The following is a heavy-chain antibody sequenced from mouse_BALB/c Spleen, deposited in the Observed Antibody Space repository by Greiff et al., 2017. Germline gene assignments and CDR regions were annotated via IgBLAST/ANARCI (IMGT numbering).Heavy chain of an antibody. V-gene: IGHV14-4*02. CDR2: IDPENGDT. CDR3: TANGTYAMDY. J-gene: IGHJ4*01. Sequence: VQLQQSGAELVRAGASVKLSCTASGFNIKDYYMHWVKQRPEQGLEWIGWIDPENGDTEYAPKFQGKATMAAGTSSNTAYLQLSSLTSEDTAVYCCTANGTYAMDYWGQGTSVTVSS. D-gene: IGHD2-1*01. CDR1: GFNIKDYY.